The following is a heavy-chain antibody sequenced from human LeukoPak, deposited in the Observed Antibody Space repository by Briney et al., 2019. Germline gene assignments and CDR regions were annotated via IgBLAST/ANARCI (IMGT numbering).Heavy chain of an antibody. CDR2: INPSGGST. V-gene: IGHV1-46*01. Sequence: ASVKVSCKASGYSFISFYIHWVRQAHGQGLEWMGVINPSGGSTAYAQQFQGRVTMTRDTSTSTVYMELSSLRSEDTAVYYCARHSLIGTTPFDYWGQGTLVTVSS. D-gene: IGHD1-20*01. J-gene: IGHJ4*02. CDR1: GYSFISFY. CDR3: ARHSLIGTTPFDY.